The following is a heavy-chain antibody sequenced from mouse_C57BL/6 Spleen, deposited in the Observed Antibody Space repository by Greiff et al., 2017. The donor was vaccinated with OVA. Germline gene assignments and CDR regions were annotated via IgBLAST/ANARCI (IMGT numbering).Heavy chain of an antibody. D-gene: IGHD2-5*01. CDR3: ARSPDSNYDDY. CDR1: GYTFTSYW. CDR2: IHPNSGST. J-gene: IGHJ2*01. V-gene: IGHV1-64*01. Sequence: QVHVKQPGAELVKPGASVKLSCKASGYTFTSYWMHWVKQRPGQGLEWIGMIHPNSGSTNYNEKFKSKATLTVDKSSSTAYMQLSSLTSEDSAVYYCARSPDSNYDDYWGQGTTLTVSS.